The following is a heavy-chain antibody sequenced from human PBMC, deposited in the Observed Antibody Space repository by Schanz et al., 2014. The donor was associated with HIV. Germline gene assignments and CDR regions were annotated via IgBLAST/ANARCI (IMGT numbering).Heavy chain of an antibody. V-gene: IGHV3-30*18. CDR1: GFTFRTFG. CDR2: ISYDGTNK. D-gene: IGHD3-22*01. Sequence: QVQLVESGGGVVQPGRSLRLSCAASGFTFRTFGMHWVRQAPGKGLEWVAVISYDGTNKKFADSVKGRFTISRDNSKNTLYLQMKSLRPEDTAVYYCAKDRNHYDSRYRGKGNYYYYYGMDVWGQGTTVTVSS. J-gene: IGHJ6*02. CDR3: AKDRNHYDSRYRGKGNYYYYYGMDV.